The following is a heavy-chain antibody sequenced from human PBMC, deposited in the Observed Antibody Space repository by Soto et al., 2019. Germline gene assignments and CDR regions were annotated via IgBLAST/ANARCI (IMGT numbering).Heavy chain of an antibody. D-gene: IGHD4-17*01. CDR2: ISGSGGST. Sequence: EVQLLESGGGLVQPGGSLRLSCAASGFTFSSYAMSWVRQAPGKGLEWVSAISGSGGSTYYADSVKGRFTISRDNSKNTLYLRMNSLRAEDTAVYYCAKGDFDYGDYSYNWFDPWGQGTLVTVSS. J-gene: IGHJ5*02. CDR1: GFTFSSYA. CDR3: AKGDFDYGDYSYNWFDP. V-gene: IGHV3-23*01.